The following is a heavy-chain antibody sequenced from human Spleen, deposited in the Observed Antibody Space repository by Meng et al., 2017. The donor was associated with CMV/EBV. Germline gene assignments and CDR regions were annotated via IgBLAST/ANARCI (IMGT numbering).Heavy chain of an antibody. CDR2: IFAIVGTP. CDR3: ARIAGTVPPTYSGSFYPFDY. Sequence: FSTFDISWVRKAPGQGLEWIGGIFAIVGTPDYAQKFRGRVIVTTDESTSTAYMELSSLRSDDTAVYYCARIAGTVPPTYSGSFYPFDYWGQGTLVTVSS. D-gene: IGHD1-26*01. V-gene: IGHV1-69*05. J-gene: IGHJ4*02. CDR1: FSTFD.